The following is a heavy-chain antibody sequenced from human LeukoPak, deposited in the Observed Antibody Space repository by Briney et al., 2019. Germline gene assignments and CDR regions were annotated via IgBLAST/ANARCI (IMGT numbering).Heavy chain of an antibody. D-gene: IGHD5-24*01. CDR2: IKPNSGGT. V-gene: IGHV1-2*02. CDR1: GYTFTGHY. Sequence: WASVKVSCKASGYTFTGHYIHWVRQAPGQGLEWMGWIKPNSGGTNYAQTFQGRITMTRDTSITTVYLELSRLRSDDTAVYCCARIGYNHYFDYWGQGTLVTVSS. J-gene: IGHJ4*02. CDR3: ARIGYNHYFDY.